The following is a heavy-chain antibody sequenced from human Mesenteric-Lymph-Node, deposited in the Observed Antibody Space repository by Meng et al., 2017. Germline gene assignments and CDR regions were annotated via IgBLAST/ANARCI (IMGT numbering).Heavy chain of an antibody. V-gene: IGHV3-21*01. CDR2: ISSSSSYI. D-gene: IGHD5-24*01. CDR3: ARDPRDPYFDY. CDR1: GFTFSTYS. J-gene: IGHJ4*02. Sequence: GGSLRLSCAASGFTFSTYSMNWVRQAPGKGLEWVSSISSSSSYIYYADSVKGRFTISRDNAKNSLYLQMNSLRAEDTAVYYCARDPRDPYFDYWGQGTLVTVSS.